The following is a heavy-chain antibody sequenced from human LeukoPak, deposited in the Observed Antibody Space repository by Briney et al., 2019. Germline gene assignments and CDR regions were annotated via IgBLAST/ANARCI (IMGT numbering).Heavy chain of an antibody. Sequence: GGSLRLSCAASGFTFSSYSMNWVRQAPGKGLGWVSSISSSSSYIYYADSVKGRFTISRDNAKNSLYLQMNSLRAEDTAVYYCARVKAAAGTGYMDVWGKGTTVTVSS. CDR2: ISSSSSYI. V-gene: IGHV3-21*01. CDR3: ARVKAAAGTGYMDV. J-gene: IGHJ6*03. D-gene: IGHD6-13*01. CDR1: GFTFSSYS.